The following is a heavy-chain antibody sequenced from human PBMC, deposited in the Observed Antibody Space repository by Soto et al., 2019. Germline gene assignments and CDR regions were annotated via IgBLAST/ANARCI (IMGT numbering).Heavy chain of an antibody. CDR2: TWYDGSKK. CDR1: GFTFSSFG. CDR3: ARGSCSGGSCPPFDY. J-gene: IGHJ4*02. V-gene: IGHV3-33*01. Sequence: RRLSCAASGFTFSSFGMHWVRQAPGKGLEWVVVTWYDGSKKYYADSVKGRFTISRDNSKNTLYLQMNSLRVEDTAVYYCARGSCSGGSCPPFDYWGQGTLVTVSS. D-gene: IGHD2-15*01.